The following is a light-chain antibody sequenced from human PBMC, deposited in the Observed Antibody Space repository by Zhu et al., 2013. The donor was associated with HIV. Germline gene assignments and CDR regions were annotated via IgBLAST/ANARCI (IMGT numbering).Light chain of an antibody. CDR3: QQANTFPFT. Sequence: DIQMTQSPSSLSASVGDRVTITCRASQSISSYLNWYQQKPGKAPNLLIYAASSLQSGVPSRFSGSGSGTDFTLTISSLRPEDFATYYCQQANTFPFTFGPGTKVDIK. CDR1: QSISSY. CDR2: AAS. V-gene: IGKV1-39*01. J-gene: IGKJ3*01.